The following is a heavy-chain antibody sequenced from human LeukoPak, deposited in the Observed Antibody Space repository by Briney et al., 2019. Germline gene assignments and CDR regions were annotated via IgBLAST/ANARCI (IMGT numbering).Heavy chain of an antibody. D-gene: IGHD5-24*01. CDR2: ISPSGADT. CDR3: ARRAYNWGAFDF. Sequence: GGSLRLSCAASGFTFTNYAMNWVRQAPGKGLEWVSTISPSGADTYYADSVKGCFTISRDISKNTLYLQMNSLRVEDTAVYYCARRAYNWGAFDFWGQGTMVTVSS. V-gene: IGHV3-23*01. J-gene: IGHJ3*01. CDR1: GFTFTNYA.